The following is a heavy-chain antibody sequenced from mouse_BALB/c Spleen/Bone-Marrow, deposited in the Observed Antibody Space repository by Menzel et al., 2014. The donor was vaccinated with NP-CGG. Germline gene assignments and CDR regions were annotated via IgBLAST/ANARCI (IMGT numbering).Heavy chain of an antibody. CDR1: GFNIKDTY. D-gene: IGHD2-4*01. J-gene: IGHJ2*01. CDR3: ARLITTDY. Sequence: EVQLQQSGAELVKPGASVKLSCTASGFNIKDTYMHWVKQRPEQGLEWIGRIDPANGNTKYDPKFQGKATITADTSSNPAYLQISSLTSEDTAVYYCARLITTDYWGQGTTLTVSS. V-gene: IGHV14-3*02. CDR2: IDPANGNT.